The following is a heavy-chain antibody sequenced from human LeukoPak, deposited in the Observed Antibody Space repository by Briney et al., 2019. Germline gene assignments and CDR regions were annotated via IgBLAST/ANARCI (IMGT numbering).Heavy chain of an antibody. CDR3: ASSRPYYDILTGYGSEDRYYFDY. V-gene: IGHV4-59*01. CDR2: IYYSGST. J-gene: IGHJ4*02. D-gene: IGHD3-9*01. CDR1: GGSISSYY. Sequence: PSETLSLTCTVSGGSISSYYWSWIRQPPGKGLEWIGYIYYSGSTNYNPSLKSRVTISVDTSKNQFSLKLSSVTAADTAVYYCASSRPYYDILTGYGSEDRYYFDYWGQGTLVTASS.